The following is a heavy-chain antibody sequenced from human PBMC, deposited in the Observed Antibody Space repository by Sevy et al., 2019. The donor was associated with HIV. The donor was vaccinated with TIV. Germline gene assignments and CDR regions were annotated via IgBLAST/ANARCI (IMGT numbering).Heavy chain of an antibody. V-gene: IGHV3-33*01. J-gene: IGHJ4*02. CDR3: ARALAYSFGSGTIDY. CDR1: GFMFNNDG. Sequence: GGSLRLSCAASGFMFNNDGMHWVRQAPGKGLEWVGVIWYDGSNKYYADSVKGRFTISRDNSRATVFLHMNSLRAEDASVYYCARALAYSFGSGTIDYWGQGTLVTVSS. CDR2: IWYDGSNK. D-gene: IGHD3-10*01.